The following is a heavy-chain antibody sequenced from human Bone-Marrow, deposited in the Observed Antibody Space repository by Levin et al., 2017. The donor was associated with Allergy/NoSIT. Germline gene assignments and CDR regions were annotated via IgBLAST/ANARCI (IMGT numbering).Heavy chain of an antibody. CDR2: LSWNSYSI. Sequence: PGGSLRLSCEASGLTFDEYAMHWVRQAPGKGLEWVSGLSWNSYSIGYTASVMGRFTISRDNAKKSLYLQMNDLRTEDTALYYCAAAGGWEPGLFEYWGQGALVTVSS. CDR1: GLTFDEYA. D-gene: IGHD1-26*01. J-gene: IGHJ4*02. CDR3: AAAGGWEPGLFEY. V-gene: IGHV3-9*01.